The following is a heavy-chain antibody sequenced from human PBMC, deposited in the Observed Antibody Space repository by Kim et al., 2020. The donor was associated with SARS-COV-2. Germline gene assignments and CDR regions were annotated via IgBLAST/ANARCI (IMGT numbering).Heavy chain of an antibody. CDR1: GFTFTSSA. CDR2: IVVGSGNT. J-gene: IGHJ6*02. Sequence: SVKVSCKASGFTFTSSAVQWVRQARGQRLEWIGWIVVGSGNTNYAQKFQERVTITRDMSTSTAYMELSSLRSEDTAVYYCAAGFYSGYDSAYYGMDVWGQGTTVTVSS. D-gene: IGHD5-12*01. V-gene: IGHV1-58*01. CDR3: AAGFYSGYDSAYYGMDV.